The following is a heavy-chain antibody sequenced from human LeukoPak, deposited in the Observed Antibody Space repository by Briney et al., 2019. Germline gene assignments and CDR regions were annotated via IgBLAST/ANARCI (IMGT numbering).Heavy chain of an antibody. D-gene: IGHD2-15*01. CDR3: VKAPIVVVAAKPNYYYYMDV. CDR1: GFTFSSYG. CDR2: ISGSGGST. V-gene: IGHV3-23*01. Sequence: GGTLRLSCAASGFTFSSYGTSWVRQAPGKGLEWVSAISGSGGSTYYADSVKGRFTISRDSSKNTLYLQMNSLRAEDTAVYYCVKAPIVVVAAKPNYYYYMDVWGKGTTVTISS. J-gene: IGHJ6*03.